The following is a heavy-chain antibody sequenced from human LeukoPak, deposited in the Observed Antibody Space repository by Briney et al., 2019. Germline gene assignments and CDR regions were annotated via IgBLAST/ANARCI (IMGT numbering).Heavy chain of an antibody. CDR1: GFTVSSNY. Sequence: PGGSLGLFCAASGFTVSSNYMRWVRRAAGGGLEWGSVIYSGGGSYYADSVKGRFTITRDNHKNTLYLQMNSLRTEDTAVYFCARGYCRSVDCSPPEAFDIWGQGTMVTVSS. CDR2: IYSGGGS. CDR3: ARGYCRSVDCSPPEAFDI. V-gene: IGHV3-53*01. J-gene: IGHJ3*02. D-gene: IGHD2-2*01.